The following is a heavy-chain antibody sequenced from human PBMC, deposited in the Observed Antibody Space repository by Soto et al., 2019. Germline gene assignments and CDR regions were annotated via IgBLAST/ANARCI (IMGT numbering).Heavy chain of an antibody. CDR2: ISGSGGST. J-gene: IGHJ4*02. CDR3: AKTPEIVGASNPRDY. CDR1: GFTFGDYW. D-gene: IGHD1-26*01. Sequence: GGSLRLSCAASGFTFGDYWMHWVRQPPGKGLEWVSAISGSGGSTYYADSVKGRFTISRDNSKNTLYLQMNSLRAEDTAVYYCAKTPEIVGASNPRDYWGQGTLVTVSS. V-gene: IGHV3-23*01.